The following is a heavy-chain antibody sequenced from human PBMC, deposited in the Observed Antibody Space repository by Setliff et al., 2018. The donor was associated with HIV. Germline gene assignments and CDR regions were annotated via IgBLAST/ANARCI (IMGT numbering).Heavy chain of an antibody. D-gene: IGHD4-17*01. J-gene: IGHJ4*02. V-gene: IGHV3-30*03. CDR3: ARSYGDYEKLIDY. CDR1: GLIFNGYG. CDR2: ISYDGINK. Sequence: PGGSLRLSCAVSGLIFNGYGMHWVRQAPGKGLEWVAVISYDGINKYYADSVKGRFTISRDDSKNTLYLQMNSLKAEDTAVFYCARSYGDYEKLIDYWGQGTLVTVSS.